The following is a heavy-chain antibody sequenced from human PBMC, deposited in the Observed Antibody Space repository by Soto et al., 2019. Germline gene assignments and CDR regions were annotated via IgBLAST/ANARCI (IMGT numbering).Heavy chain of an antibody. CDR3: ARDRLEGWFDP. CDR2: IYYSGST. J-gene: IGHJ5*02. V-gene: IGHV4-59*01. CDR1: GGSISSYY. Sequence: PSETLSLTCTVSGGSISSYYWSWIRQPPGKGLEWIGYIYYSGSTNYNPSLKSRVTISVDTSKNQFSLKLSSVTAADTAVYYCARDRLEGWFDPWGQGTLVTVSS. D-gene: IGHD1-1*01.